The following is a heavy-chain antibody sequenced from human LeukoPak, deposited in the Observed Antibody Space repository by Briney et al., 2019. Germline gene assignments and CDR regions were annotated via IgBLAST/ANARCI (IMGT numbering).Heavy chain of an antibody. D-gene: IGHD2-2*01. Sequence: GESLKISCKGSGYSFTSYWIGWVRQMPGKGLEWMGIIYPGDSDTRYSPSFQGQVTISADKSISTAYLQWSSLKASDTAMYYCARLGCSSTSCGGDWLDPWGQGTLVTVSS. CDR3: ARLGCSSTSCGGDWLDP. V-gene: IGHV5-51*01. CDR2: IYPGDSDT. J-gene: IGHJ5*02. CDR1: GYSFTSYW.